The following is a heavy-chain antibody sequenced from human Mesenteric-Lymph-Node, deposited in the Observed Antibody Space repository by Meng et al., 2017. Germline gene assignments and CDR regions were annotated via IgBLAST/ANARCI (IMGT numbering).Heavy chain of an antibody. V-gene: IGHV4-39*07. Sequence: GSLRLSCTVSGGSISSSSYYWGWIRQPPGKGLEWIGSIYYSGSTYYNPSLKSRVTISVDTPKNQFSLKLSSVTAADTAVYYCAQSGYDFDYWGQGTLVTVSS. D-gene: IGHD5-12*01. CDR3: AQSGYDFDY. CDR2: IYYSGST. J-gene: IGHJ4*02. CDR1: GGSISSSSYY.